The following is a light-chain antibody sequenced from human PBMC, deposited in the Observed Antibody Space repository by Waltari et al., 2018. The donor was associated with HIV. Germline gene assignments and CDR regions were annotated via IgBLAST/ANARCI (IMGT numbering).Light chain of an antibody. V-gene: IGLV1-40*01. CDR1: NSNIGAGYY. CDR2: DDI. CDR3: QSYDKSLSGSV. Sequence: QSVLTQPPSVSGAPGQRVTIPCTGNNSNIGAGYYVHCYQQLPGTAPKFFISDDINRPSGVPDRVSVSRSGTSASLSITGLQAEDEADYYCQSYDKSLSGSVFGGGTKLTVL. J-gene: IGLJ2*01.